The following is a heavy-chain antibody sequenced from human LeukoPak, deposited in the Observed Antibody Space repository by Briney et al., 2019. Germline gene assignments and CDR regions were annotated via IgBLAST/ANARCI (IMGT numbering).Heavy chain of an antibody. CDR3: AKETDYFDTGNFDY. J-gene: IGHJ4*02. CDR2: ISGSGDTT. Sequence: AGGSLRLSCAASGFTFSSYAIGWVRQAPGKGLEWVSDISGSGDTTYSADSVKGRFTFSRDNSKNTLYLQMNSLRAEDTAVYYCAKETDYFDTGNFDYWGQGTLVTVSS. V-gene: IGHV3-23*01. D-gene: IGHD3-22*01. CDR1: GFTFSSYA.